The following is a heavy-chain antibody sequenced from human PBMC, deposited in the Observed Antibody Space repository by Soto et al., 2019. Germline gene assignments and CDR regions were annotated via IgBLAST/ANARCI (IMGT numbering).Heavy chain of an antibody. Sequence: QITLKESGPTLVKPTQTLTLTCTFSGFSLSTSGVGVGWIRQPPGKALEWLALIYWDDDKRYSPSLNSRLTITKDTSKNQVVLTMTNMDPVDTATYYCANRKATTYYYDTSGHAFDIWGQGTMVTVSS. CDR2: IYWDDDK. V-gene: IGHV2-5*02. J-gene: IGHJ3*02. D-gene: IGHD3-22*01. CDR1: GFSLSTSGVG. CDR3: ANRKATTYYYDTSGHAFDI.